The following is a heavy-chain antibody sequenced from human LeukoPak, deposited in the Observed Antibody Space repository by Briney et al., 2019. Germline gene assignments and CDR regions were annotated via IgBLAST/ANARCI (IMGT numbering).Heavy chain of an antibody. J-gene: IGHJ1*01. CDR1: GFTFSSYS. D-gene: IGHD3-10*01. CDR3: ARGSHYYGSGRSYFQH. Sequence: GGSLRLSCAASGFTFSSYSMNWVRQAPGKGLEWVSYISSSSSTIYYADSVKGRFTISRDNAKNSLYLQMNSLRAEDTAVYYCARGSHYYGSGRSYFQHWGQGTLVTVSS. CDR2: ISSSSSTI. V-gene: IGHV3-48*04.